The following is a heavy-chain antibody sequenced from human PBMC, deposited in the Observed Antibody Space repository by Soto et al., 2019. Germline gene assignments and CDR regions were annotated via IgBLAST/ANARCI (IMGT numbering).Heavy chain of an antibody. CDR1: GFIFKIYW. V-gene: IGHV3-74*01. CDR2: IYNDGTYS. Sequence: RGSLRLSCAASGFIFKIYWMHWVRQSPGKGLVWISRIYNDGTYSDYADSVRGRFTISRGNVNDTLYLQMNNLRAEDSGLYYCTRGPRPISTGTGAYWGQGTQVTVSS. D-gene: IGHD3-10*01. J-gene: IGHJ4*02. CDR3: TRGPRPISTGTGAY.